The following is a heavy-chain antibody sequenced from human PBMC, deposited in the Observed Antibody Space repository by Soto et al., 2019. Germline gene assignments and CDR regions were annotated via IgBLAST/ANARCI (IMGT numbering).Heavy chain of an antibody. J-gene: IGHJ4*02. V-gene: IGHV3-48*01. D-gene: IGHD5-12*01. Sequence: EVQLVEAGGGLVQAGGSLRLSCEASGFTFSSYSMNWVRQAPGKGLEWVSYISSSSSTIYYADSVKGRFTISRDNAKNSLYLQMNSLRAEDTAVYYCARGPVDIVATSEDVYFDYWGQGTLVTVSS. CDR2: ISSSSSTI. CDR1: GFTFSSYS. CDR3: ARGPVDIVATSEDVYFDY.